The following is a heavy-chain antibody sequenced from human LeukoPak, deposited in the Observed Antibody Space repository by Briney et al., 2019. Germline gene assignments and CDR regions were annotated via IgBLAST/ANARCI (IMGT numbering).Heavy chain of an antibody. Sequence: GGSLRLSCAASGFTLSNYAMSWVRQAPGNGLEWVSTITGSGGSTYYADSVKGRFTISRDNSKNTLYLQMNSLGAEDTAVFYCAKAMRGSALVFDYWGQGTLVTVSS. J-gene: IGHJ4*02. CDR1: GFTLSNYA. V-gene: IGHV3-23*01. D-gene: IGHD2-15*01. CDR2: ITGSGGST. CDR3: AKAMRGSALVFDY.